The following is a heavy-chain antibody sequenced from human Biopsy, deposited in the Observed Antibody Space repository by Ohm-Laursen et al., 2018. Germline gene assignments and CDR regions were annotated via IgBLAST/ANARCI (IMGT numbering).Heavy chain of an antibody. CDR2: IYDRGSTA. V-gene: IGHV4-61*01. Sequence: SDTLSLTCTVSGDSVSSGSFYWTWIRQPPGRGLEYIGYIYDRGSTANYNPSLESRVTMPEDMPKNQFSLKLSTVTAADTAIYYCARGMRSSGWPYFDSWGQGTLVTVSS. D-gene: IGHD6-19*01. CDR3: ARGMRSSGWPYFDS. J-gene: IGHJ4*02. CDR1: GDSVSSGSFY.